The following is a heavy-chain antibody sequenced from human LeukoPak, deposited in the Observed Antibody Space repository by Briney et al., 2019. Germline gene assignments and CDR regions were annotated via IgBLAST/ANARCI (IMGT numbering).Heavy chain of an antibody. V-gene: IGHV4-31*03. J-gene: IGHJ4*02. CDR3: ARAHQLGYFDY. CDR1: GGSISSGGYY. CDR2: IYYSGST. Sequence: SQTLSLTCTVSGGSISSGGYYWTWIRQHPGKGLEWIGYIYYSGSTYYNPSLKSRVTISVDTSKNQFSLKLSSVTTADTAVYYCARAHQLGYFDYWGQGTLVTVSS. D-gene: IGHD6-6*01.